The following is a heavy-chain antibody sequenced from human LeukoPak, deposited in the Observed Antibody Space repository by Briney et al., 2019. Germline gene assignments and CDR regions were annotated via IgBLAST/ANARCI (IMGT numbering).Heavy chain of an antibody. V-gene: IGHV4-59*01. D-gene: IGHD3-22*01. Sequence: SETLSFTCTVSGGSISSYYWSWIRQPPGKGLEWIGYIYYSGSTNCNPSLKSRVTISVDTSKNQFSLKLSSVTAADTAVYYCARALADYYDSSGFTNTWSDPWGQGPLVTVSS. J-gene: IGHJ5*02. CDR1: GGSISSYY. CDR2: IYYSGST. CDR3: ARALADYYDSSGFTNTWSDP.